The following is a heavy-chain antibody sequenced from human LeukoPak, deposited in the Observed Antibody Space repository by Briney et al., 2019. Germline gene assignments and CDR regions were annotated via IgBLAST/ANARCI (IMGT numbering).Heavy chain of an antibody. CDR2: IIPILGIA. Sequence: SVKVSCKASGGTFSSYAISWVRQAPGQGLEWMGRIIPILGIANYAQKFQGRVTITADKSTSTAYMELSSLRSEDTAVYYCARGAWDYGDMKYYFDYWGQGTLVTVSS. CDR3: ARGAWDYGDMKYYFDY. V-gene: IGHV1-69*04. J-gene: IGHJ4*02. CDR1: GGTFSSYA. D-gene: IGHD4-17*01.